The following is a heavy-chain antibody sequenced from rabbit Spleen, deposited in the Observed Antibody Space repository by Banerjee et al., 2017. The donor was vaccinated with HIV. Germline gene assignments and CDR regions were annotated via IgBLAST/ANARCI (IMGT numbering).Heavy chain of an antibody. CDR1: GFSFNSGSGFSFNGGYD. CDR2: AYGGSSGNT. D-gene: IGHD4-2*01. Sequence: QEQLEESGGDLVKPGASLTLTCIASGFSFNSGSGFSFNGGYDMCWVRQAPGKGLEWVACAYGGSSGNTYSATWAKGRFTISKTSSTTVTLQMTSLTAADTATYFCARDLENYAGSNHLDLWGQGTLVTVS. CDR3: ARDLENYAGSNHLDL. J-gene: IGHJ3*01. V-gene: IGHV1S45*01.